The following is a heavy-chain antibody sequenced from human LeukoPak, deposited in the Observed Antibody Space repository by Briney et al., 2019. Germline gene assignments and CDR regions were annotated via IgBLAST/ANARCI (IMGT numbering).Heavy chain of an antibody. CDR3: ARRYYDYVWGSYRYYYFDY. Sequence: ASVKVSCTASGYTFTGYYMHWVRQAPGQGLEWMGWINPNSGGTNYAQKFQGRVTMTRDTSISTAYMELSRLRSDDTAVYYCARRYYDYVWGSYRYYYFDYWGQGTLVTVSS. CDR1: GYTFTGYY. D-gene: IGHD3-16*02. J-gene: IGHJ4*02. CDR2: INPNSGGT. V-gene: IGHV1-2*02.